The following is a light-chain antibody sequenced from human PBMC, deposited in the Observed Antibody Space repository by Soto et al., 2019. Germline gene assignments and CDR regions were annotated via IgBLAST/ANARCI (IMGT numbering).Light chain of an antibody. Sequence: EVGMTQSPATLSVSPGERATLSCRASQSVSSNLAWYQQRPGQAPRLLIYGASTRATGIPARFSGSGSGTEFTLTISSLQSEDCAVYYCQQYNNWTPITFRQGTRLYIK. J-gene: IGKJ5*01. CDR3: QQYNNWTPIT. CDR2: GAS. V-gene: IGKV3-15*01. CDR1: QSVSSN.